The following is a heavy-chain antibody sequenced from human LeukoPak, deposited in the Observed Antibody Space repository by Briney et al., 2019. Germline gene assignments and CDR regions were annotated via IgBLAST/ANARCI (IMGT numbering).Heavy chain of an antibody. V-gene: IGHV3-74*01. CDR2: LPPDELGI. CDR3: VGTIASRGSEY. D-gene: IGHD6-6*01. CDR1: GFTFTNYW. J-gene: IGHJ4*02. Sequence: GGSLRLSCAASGFTFTNYWMHWVRQAPGMGLVWVSRLPPDELGIIYADSVKGRFTVSRDNAKNTVYLQMNNLRVDDTAMYYCVGTIASRGSEYWGQGALVAVSS.